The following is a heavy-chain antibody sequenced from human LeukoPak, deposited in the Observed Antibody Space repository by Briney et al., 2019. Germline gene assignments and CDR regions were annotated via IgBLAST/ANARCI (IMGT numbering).Heavy chain of an antibody. D-gene: IGHD1-7*01. CDR1: GFTFSSYG. Sequence: PGGSLRLSCAASGFTFSSYGMSWVRQAPGKGLEWVSAISGSGGSTYYADSVKGRFTISRDNSKNTLYLQMNSLRAEDTAVYYCAKKGPQEGTTVYYFDYWGQGTLVTVSS. CDR2: ISGSGGST. J-gene: IGHJ4*02. V-gene: IGHV3-23*01. CDR3: AKKGPQEGTTVYYFDY.